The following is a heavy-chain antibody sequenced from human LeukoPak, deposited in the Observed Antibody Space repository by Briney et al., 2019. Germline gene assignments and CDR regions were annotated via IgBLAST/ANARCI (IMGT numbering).Heavy chain of an antibody. J-gene: IGHJ1*01. CDR3: AKHIYGVVSIQQ. D-gene: IGHD3-3*01. CDR1: GFTFRDAW. Sequence: GGSLRLSCAASGFTFRDAWMTWVRQAPWKGLEWVGRIRSKTDGGTTDYAVSVQGRFTISRDDSKNTLYLQMSSLKTEDTAVYYCAKHIYGVVSIQQWGQGTLVTVSS. CDR2: IRSKTDGGTT. V-gene: IGHV3-15*01.